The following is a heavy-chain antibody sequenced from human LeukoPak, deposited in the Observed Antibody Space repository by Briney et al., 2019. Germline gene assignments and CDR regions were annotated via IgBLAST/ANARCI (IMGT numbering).Heavy chain of an antibody. CDR3: ARGVGYSYGYPSFDY. D-gene: IGHD5-18*01. CDR2: IYYSGST. CDR1: GGSISSGGYS. Sequence: SETLSLTCAVSGGSISSGGYSWSWIRQPPGKGLEWIGYIYYSGSTYYNPFLKSRVTISVDTSKNQFSLKLSSVTAADTAVYYCARGVGYSYGYPSFDYWGQGTLVTVSS. J-gene: IGHJ4*02. V-gene: IGHV4-30-4*07.